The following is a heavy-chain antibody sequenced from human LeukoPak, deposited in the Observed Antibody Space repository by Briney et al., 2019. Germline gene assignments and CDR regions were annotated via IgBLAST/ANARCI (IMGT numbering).Heavy chain of an antibody. J-gene: IGHJ4*02. CDR3: ARDYKYAFDN. CDR2: IGIDSGNT. CDR1: GFIVNSYG. D-gene: IGHD5-24*01. Sequence: GGSLRLSCAASGFIVNSYGMSWVRQAPGKGLEWISYIGIDSGNTNYADSVKGRFTISGDKAKNSLYLQMNSLRVEDTAVYYCARDYKYAFDNWGQGTLVTVSS. V-gene: IGHV3-11*06.